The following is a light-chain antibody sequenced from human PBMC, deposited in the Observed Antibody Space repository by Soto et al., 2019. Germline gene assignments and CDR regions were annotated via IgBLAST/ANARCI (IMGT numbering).Light chain of an antibody. CDR1: QSISTW. CDR2: KAS. CDR3: QQYNTYPLT. Sequence: DIQMTQSPSTLSASVGDRVTITCRASQSISTWLAWYQQKPGKAPKLLIYKASSLEGGVPSRFSGSGSGTEFNITFSSLQPDDFATYYCQQYNTYPLTFGVGTTVEIK. J-gene: IGKJ4*01. V-gene: IGKV1-5*03.